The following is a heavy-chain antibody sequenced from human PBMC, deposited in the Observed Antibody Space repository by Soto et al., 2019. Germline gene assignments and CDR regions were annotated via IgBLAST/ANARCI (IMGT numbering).Heavy chain of an antibody. Sequence: QVQLVQSGAEVKKPGSSVKVSCKASGGTFSSYAISWVRQAPGQGLEWMGGIIPIFGTANYAQKFQGRVTITADKSTSTAYMERSSVTYEDTAVYYCARGLHRDGIAAAAFDSWGQGTLVTVSS. V-gene: IGHV1-69*06. CDR3: ARGLHRDGIAAAAFDS. D-gene: IGHD6-13*01. J-gene: IGHJ4*02. CDR2: IIPIFGTA. CDR1: GGTFSSYA.